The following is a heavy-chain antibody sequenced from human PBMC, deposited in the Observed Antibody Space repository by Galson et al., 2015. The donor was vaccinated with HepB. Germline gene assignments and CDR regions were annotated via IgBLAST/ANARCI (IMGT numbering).Heavy chain of an antibody. V-gene: IGHV3-30*18. Sequence: LRLSCAASGFTFSSYGMHWVRQAPGKGLEWVAVISYDGSNKYYADSVKGRFTISRDNSKNTLYLQMNSLRAEDTAVYYCAKGMGLGVWGKGTTVTVSS. J-gene: IGHJ6*04. CDR2: ISYDGSNK. CDR1: GFTFSSYG. CDR3: AKGMGLGV.